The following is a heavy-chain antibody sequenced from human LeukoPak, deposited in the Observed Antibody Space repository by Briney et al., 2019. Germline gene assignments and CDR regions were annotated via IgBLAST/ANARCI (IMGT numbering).Heavy chain of an antibody. J-gene: IGHJ4*02. CDR1: GYSINSNNW. D-gene: IGHD6-19*01. CDR2: IYYTGST. Sequence: SDTLSLTCGVSGYSINSNNWWGWIRQPPGKGLEWIGYIYYTGSTYYNPSLKSRVTMSVDTSKNQFSLRLSSVTAADTAVYYCARQSQWRDYWGQGTLVTVSS. CDR3: ARQSQWRDY. V-gene: IGHV4-28*01.